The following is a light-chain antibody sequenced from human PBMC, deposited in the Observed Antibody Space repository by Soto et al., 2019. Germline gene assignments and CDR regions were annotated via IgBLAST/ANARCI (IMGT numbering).Light chain of an antibody. V-gene: IGLV1-40*01. Sequence: QSVLTQPPSVSGAPGQRVTISCTGSSSNIGAGYDVNWYQQLPETAPKLLIFGDSNRPSGVPDRFSGSKSGTSASLVITGLQADDEADYYCQSNGNGLSGSDVFGTGTKVTVL. J-gene: IGLJ1*01. CDR1: SSNIGAGYD. CDR3: QSNGNGLSGSDV. CDR2: GDS.